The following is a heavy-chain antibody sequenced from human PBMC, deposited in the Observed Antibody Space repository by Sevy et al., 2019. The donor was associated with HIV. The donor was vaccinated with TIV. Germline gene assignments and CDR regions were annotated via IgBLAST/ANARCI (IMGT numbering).Heavy chain of an antibody. CDR2: ISGSGGRP. Sequence: GGSLRLSCAASGFTFSSYAMSWVRQAPGKGLEWVSAISGSGGRPYYADSVKGRFTISRDNSKNTLYLKMNSLRAEDTAVYYCATVWGEVVPAAIRSDAFDIWGQGTMVTVSS. J-gene: IGHJ3*02. V-gene: IGHV3-23*01. D-gene: IGHD2-2*01. CDR3: ATVWGEVVPAAIRSDAFDI. CDR1: GFTFSSYA.